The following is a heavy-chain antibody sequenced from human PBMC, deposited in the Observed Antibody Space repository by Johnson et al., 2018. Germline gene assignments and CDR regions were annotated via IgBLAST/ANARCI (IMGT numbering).Heavy chain of an antibody. V-gene: IGHV1-69*01. J-gene: IGHJ6*02. D-gene: IGHD2-8*01. CDR1: GGTFSNFA. Sequence: QVQLVESGAEVKKPGSSVKVSCKASGGTFSNFAFSWVRQAPGQGLEWMGGIIPIFGTANYAQKFQGRVTITADESTSTAYMELSSLRSEDTAVYYCARNAKSYYYGRDVWGQGTTVTVSS. CDR2: IIPIFGTA. CDR3: ARNAKSYYYGRDV.